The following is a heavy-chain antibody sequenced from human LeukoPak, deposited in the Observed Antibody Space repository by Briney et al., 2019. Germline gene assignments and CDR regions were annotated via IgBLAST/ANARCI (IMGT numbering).Heavy chain of an antibody. V-gene: IGHV3-21*01. Sequence: GGSLRLSCAASGFTFSSYWMTWVRQAPGKGLERVSTISSSGGYIYYADSVKGRFTISRDTAKNSLYLQMNSLRVEDTAVYNCARLRDTVTSASDYWGQGTLVTVSS. CDR3: ARLRDTVTSASDY. J-gene: IGHJ4*02. CDR1: GFTFSSYW. D-gene: IGHD4-17*01. CDR2: ISSSGGYI.